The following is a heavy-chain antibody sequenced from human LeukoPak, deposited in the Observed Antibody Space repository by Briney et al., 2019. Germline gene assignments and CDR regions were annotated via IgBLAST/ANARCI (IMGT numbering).Heavy chain of an antibody. CDR1: GGSISSYY. J-gene: IGHJ4*02. CDR3: ARDRYYYDSSGYYRLDY. D-gene: IGHD3-22*01. V-gene: IGHV4-4*07. Sequence: SETLSLTCIVSGGSISSYYWSWIRQPAGKGLEWIGRIHTSGSTNYNPSLKSRVTMSVDTSKNQFSLKLSSVTAADTAVYYCARDRYYYDSSGYYRLDYWGQGTLVTVSS. CDR2: IHTSGST.